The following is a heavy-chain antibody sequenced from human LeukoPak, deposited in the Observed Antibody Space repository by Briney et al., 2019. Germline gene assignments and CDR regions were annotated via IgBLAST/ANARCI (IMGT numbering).Heavy chain of an antibody. CDR2: IIPIFGTA. Sequence: SVKVSCTASGGTFSSYAISWVRQAPGQGLEWMGGIIPIFGTANYAQKFQGRVTITADESTSTAYMELSSLGSEDTAVYYCAREESGYYYDYWGQGTLVTVSS. V-gene: IGHV1-69*13. D-gene: IGHD3-22*01. CDR3: AREESGYYYDY. J-gene: IGHJ4*02. CDR1: GGTFSSYA.